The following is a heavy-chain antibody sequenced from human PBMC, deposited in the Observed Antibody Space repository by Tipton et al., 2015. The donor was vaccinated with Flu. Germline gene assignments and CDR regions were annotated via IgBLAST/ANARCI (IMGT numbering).Heavy chain of an antibody. CDR2: ISYDGNTK. D-gene: IGHD3-22*01. Sequence: SLRLSCAASGFTFSTYALQWVRQAPGKGLEWVALISYDGNTKFYADSVKGRFTISRDNSRDTLSLQMSRLGAEDTAVYYCARGPNYYAGSGQTGAFDIWGQGTMVTVSS. J-gene: IGHJ3*02. CDR3: ARGPNYYAGSGQTGAFDI. V-gene: IGHV3-30-3*01. CDR1: GFTFSTYA.